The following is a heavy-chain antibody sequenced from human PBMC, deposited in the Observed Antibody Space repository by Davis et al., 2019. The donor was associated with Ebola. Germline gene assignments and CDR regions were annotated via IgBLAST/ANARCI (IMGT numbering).Heavy chain of an antibody. CDR1: GYTFTGYY. D-gene: IGHD3-10*01. V-gene: IGHV1-2*04. Sequence: ASVKVSCKASGYTFTGYYMHWVRQAPGQGLEWMGWINPNSGGTNYAQKFQGWVTMTRDTSISTAYMELSRLRSDDTAVYYCARVQLLWFRELLQFGGGWFDPWGQGTLVTVSS. CDR3: ARVQLLWFRELLQFGGGWFDP. CDR2: INPNSGGT. J-gene: IGHJ5*02.